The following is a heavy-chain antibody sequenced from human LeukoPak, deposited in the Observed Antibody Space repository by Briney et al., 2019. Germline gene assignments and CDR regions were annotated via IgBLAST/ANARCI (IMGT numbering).Heavy chain of an antibody. Sequence: ASVKVSCKASGYTFTGYYMHWVRQAPGQGLEWMGWINPNSGGTNYAQKFQGWVTMTRDTSISTAYMELSRLRSDDTAVYYCAREVMVGTTFCMDVWGQGTTVTVSS. CDR2: INPNSGGT. J-gene: IGHJ6*02. D-gene: IGHD2-8*01. V-gene: IGHV1-2*04. CDR1: GYTFTGYY. CDR3: AREVMVGTTFCMDV.